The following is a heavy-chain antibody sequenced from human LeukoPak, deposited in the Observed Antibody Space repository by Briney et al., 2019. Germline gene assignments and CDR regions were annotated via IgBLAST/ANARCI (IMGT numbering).Heavy chain of an antibody. V-gene: IGHV3-30-3*01. CDR1: GFTFSSYA. J-gene: IGHJ4*02. D-gene: IGHD3-10*01. CDR2: ISYDGSNK. Sequence: GGSLRLSCAASGFTFSSYAMHWARQAPGKGLEWVAVISYDGSNKYYADSVKGRFTISRDNSKNTLYLQMNSLRAEDTAVYYCARDPGAYYFDYWGQGTLVTVSS. CDR3: ARDPGAYYFDY.